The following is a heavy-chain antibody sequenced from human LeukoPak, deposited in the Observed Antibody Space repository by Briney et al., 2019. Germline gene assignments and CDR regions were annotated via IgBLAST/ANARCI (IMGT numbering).Heavy chain of an antibody. V-gene: IGHV3-23*01. J-gene: IGHJ4*02. CDR1: GFTFSSYG. Sequence: PGGSLRLSCAASGFTFSSYGMSWVRQAPGKGLEWVSAMSGSGGSTYYADSVKGRFTISRDNSKSTLYLQMDSLRAEDTAVYYCAKDTLRSAEGYFWGQGILVTVSS. D-gene: IGHD3-22*01. CDR3: AKDTLRSAEGYF. CDR2: MSGSGGST.